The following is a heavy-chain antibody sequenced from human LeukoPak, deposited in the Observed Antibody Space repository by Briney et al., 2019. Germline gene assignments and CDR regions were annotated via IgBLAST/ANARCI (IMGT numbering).Heavy chain of an antibody. V-gene: IGHV4-38-2*02. Sequence: SETLSLTYTVSGYSISSGYYWGWIRQPPGKGLEWIGSIYHSGSTYYNPSLKSRVTISVDTSKNQFSLKLSSVTAADTAVYYCARGRSYYDSSCYYYVNYFDYWGQGTLVTVSS. CDR1: GYSISSGYY. J-gene: IGHJ4*02. CDR2: IYHSGST. D-gene: IGHD3-22*01. CDR3: ARGRSYYDSSCYYYVNYFDY.